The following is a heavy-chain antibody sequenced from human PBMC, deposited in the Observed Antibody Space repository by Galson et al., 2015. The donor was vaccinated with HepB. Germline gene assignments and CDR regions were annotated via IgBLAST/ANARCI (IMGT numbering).Heavy chain of an antibody. CDR2: IWYDGSNK. CDR1: GFTFSSYG. J-gene: IGHJ6*02. Sequence: SLRLSCAASGFTFSSYGMHWVRQAPGKGLEWVAVIWYDGSNKYYADSVKGRFTISRDNSKNTLYLQMNSLRAEDTAVYYCARDTGGSSWSDYYYGMDVWGQGTTVTVSS. V-gene: IGHV3-33*01. D-gene: IGHD6-13*01. CDR3: ARDTGGSSWSDYYYGMDV.